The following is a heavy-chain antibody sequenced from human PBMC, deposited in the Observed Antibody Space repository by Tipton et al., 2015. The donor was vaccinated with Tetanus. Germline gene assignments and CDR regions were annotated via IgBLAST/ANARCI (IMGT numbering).Heavy chain of an antibody. V-gene: IGHV1-46*01. Sequence: QSGPEVKKPGASVKVSCKASGYTFTSYYMHWVRQAPGQGLEWMGIINPSGGSTSYAQKFQGRVTMTRDTSTSTVYMELSSLRSEDTAVYYCARNPGIAVAEYYFDYWGQGTLVTVSS. J-gene: IGHJ4*02. CDR3: ARNPGIAVAEYYFDY. D-gene: IGHD6-19*01. CDR1: GYTFTSYY. CDR2: INPSGGST.